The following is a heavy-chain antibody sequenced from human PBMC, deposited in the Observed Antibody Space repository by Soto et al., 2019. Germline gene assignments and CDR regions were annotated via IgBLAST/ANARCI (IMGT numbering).Heavy chain of an antibody. CDR1: GGTFNGYG. D-gene: IGHD3-10*01. CDR2: TVPVFDTS. J-gene: IGHJ3*01. Sequence: QVQLVQSGAVVKKPGSSVEVSCKASGGTFNGYGISWVRQAPGQGIEWMGGTVPVFDTSKYAPRFQGRVTITAEKATSTAYMELSSVRSEDTAIYFCARGVSNSGAYYTGPSAYDLWGQGTLVIVSS. CDR3: ARGVSNSGAYYTGPSAYDL. V-gene: IGHV1-69*06.